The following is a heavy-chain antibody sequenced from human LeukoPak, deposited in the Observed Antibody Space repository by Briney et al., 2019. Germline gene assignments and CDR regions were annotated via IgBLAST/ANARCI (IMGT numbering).Heavy chain of an antibody. D-gene: IGHD3-22*01. CDR3: ARVVTYYYDSSGYRVFDY. CDR1: GGSISSYY. CDR2: IYYSGST. Sequence: PSETLSLTCTVSGGSISSYYWSWIRQPPGKGLEWIGYIYYSGSTNYNPSLKSRVTISVDTSKNQFSLKLSSVTAADTAVYYCARVVTYYYDSSGYRVFDYWGQGTLVTVSS. J-gene: IGHJ4*02. V-gene: IGHV4-59*01.